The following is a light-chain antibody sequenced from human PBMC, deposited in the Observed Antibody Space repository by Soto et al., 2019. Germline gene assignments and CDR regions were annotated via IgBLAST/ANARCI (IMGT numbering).Light chain of an antibody. CDR3: QQYNNWRRT. Sequence: EIVMTQSPATLSVSPGDRATLSCRASQSVSSKLGWYQQKPGQAPRLLIYGASIRATGIPARFSGSGSGTEFTLTISSLQSEDFAVYYCQQYNNWRRTFGHGTKVDIK. CDR1: QSVSSK. V-gene: IGKV3-15*01. CDR2: GAS. J-gene: IGKJ3*01.